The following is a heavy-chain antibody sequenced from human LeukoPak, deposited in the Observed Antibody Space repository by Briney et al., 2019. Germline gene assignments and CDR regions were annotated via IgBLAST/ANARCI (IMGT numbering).Heavy chain of an antibody. J-gene: IGHJ5*02. D-gene: IGHD3-16*01. Sequence: PGGSLRLSCAASGFTFSSYSMNWVRQAPGKGLEWVSSISSSSSYIYYADSVKGRFTISRDNAKNSLYLQMNSLRAEDTAVYYCARTRRLGESFDPWGQGTLVTVSS. CDR1: GFTFSSYS. V-gene: IGHV3-21*01. CDR2: ISSSSSYI. CDR3: ARTRRLGESFDP.